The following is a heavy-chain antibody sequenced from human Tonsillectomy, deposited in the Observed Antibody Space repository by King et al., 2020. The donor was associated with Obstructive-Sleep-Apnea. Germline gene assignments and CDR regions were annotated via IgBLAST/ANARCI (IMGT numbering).Heavy chain of an antibody. J-gene: IGHJ5*02. V-gene: IGHV3-23*04. CDR2: ISGSGGST. CDR3: AKAGTYYYGSGSPPGGFDP. D-gene: IGHD3-10*01. Sequence: VQLVESGGGLVQPGGSLRLSCAASGFTFSSYAMSWVRQAPGKGLEWVSAISGSGGSTYYADSVKGRFTISRDNSKNTLYLQMNSRRAEDTAVYYCAKAGTYYYGSGSPPGGFDPWGQGTLVTVSS. CDR1: GFTFSSYA.